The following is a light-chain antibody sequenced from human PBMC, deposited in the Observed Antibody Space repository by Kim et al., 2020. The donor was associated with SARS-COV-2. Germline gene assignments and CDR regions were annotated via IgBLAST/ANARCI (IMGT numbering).Light chain of an antibody. J-gene: IGKJ2*01. Sequence: DTQMTQSPSTLSASVGDRVTITCRASQSISSWLAWYQQKPGKAPKLLIYNASSLESGAPSRFSGSGSGTEFTLTISSLQPDDFATYYCQQYNSYSPTFGQGTKLEI. CDR1: QSISSW. CDR2: NAS. V-gene: IGKV1-5*03. CDR3: QQYNSYSPT.